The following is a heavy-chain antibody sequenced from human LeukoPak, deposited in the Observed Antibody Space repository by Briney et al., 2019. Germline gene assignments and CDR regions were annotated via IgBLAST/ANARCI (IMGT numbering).Heavy chain of an antibody. CDR3: ARQGSYSGFGSEVHIDY. CDR1: GGSISSSSYY. V-gene: IGHV4-39*01. Sequence: PSETLSLTCTVSGGSISSSSYYWGWIRQPPGKGLEWIGSIYYSGSTYYNPSLKSRVTISVDTSKNQFSLKLSSVTAADTAVYYCARQGSYSGFGSEVHIDYWGQGTLVTVSS. J-gene: IGHJ4*02. CDR2: IYYSGST. D-gene: IGHD1-26*01.